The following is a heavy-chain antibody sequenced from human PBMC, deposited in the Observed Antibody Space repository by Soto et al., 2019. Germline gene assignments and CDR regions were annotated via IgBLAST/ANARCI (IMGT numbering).Heavy chain of an antibody. V-gene: IGHV4-59*01. CDR2: IYYSGST. J-gene: IGHJ4*02. Sequence: PSEILSLTCTVSGGSISSYYWSWIRQPPGKGLEWIGYIYYSGSTNYNPSLKSRVTISVDTSKNQFSLKLSSVTAADTAVYYCARGLGSGYYPFDYWGQGTLVTVSS. CDR3: ARGLGSGYYPFDY. CDR1: GGSISSYY. D-gene: IGHD3-3*01.